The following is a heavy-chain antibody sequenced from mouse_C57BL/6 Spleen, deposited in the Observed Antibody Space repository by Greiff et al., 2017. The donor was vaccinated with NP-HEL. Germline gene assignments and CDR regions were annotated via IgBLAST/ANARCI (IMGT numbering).Heavy chain of an antibody. CDR3: ARDRDYYS. CDR1: GYSITSGYY. D-gene: IGHD1-1*01. J-gene: IGHJ3*01. CDR2: ISYDGSN. V-gene: IGHV3-6*01. Sequence: VQLQQSGPGLVKPSQSLSLTCSVTGYSITSGYYWNWIRQFPGNKLEWMGYISYDGSNNYNPSLKNRISITRDTSKNQFFLKLNSVTTEDTATYYCARDRDYYSWGQGTLVTVSA.